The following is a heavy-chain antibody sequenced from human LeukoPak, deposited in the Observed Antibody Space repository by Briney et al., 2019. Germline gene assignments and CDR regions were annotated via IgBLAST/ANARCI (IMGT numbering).Heavy chain of an antibody. Sequence: SETLSLTCTVSGGSISSYYWSWIRQPPGKGLEWIGYIYYSGSTNYNPSLKSRVTISVDTSKNQFPLKLSSVTAADTAVYYCARGSSGYYRVAFDYWGQGTLVTVSS. CDR1: GGSISSYY. J-gene: IGHJ4*02. CDR2: IYYSGST. CDR3: ARGSSGYYRVAFDY. V-gene: IGHV4-59*12. D-gene: IGHD3-22*01.